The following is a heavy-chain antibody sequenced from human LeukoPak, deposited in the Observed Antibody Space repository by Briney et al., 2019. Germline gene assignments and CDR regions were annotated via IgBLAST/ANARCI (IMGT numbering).Heavy chain of an antibody. Sequence: GGSLRLSCAVSGFTFSGFWMSWSRQAPGKGLEWVASINSDGSEGYYADVVKGRFTISRDNAKNSLYLQINSLRAEDTAVYYCARGLAARPRYYYGMDVWGQGTTVTVSS. V-gene: IGHV3-7*03. D-gene: IGHD6-6*01. CDR2: INSDGSEG. CDR3: ARGLAARPRYYYGMDV. CDR1: GFTFSGFW. J-gene: IGHJ6*02.